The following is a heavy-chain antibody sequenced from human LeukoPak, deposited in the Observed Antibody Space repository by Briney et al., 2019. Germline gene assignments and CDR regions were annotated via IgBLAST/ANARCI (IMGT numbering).Heavy chain of an antibody. D-gene: IGHD3-10*01. V-gene: IGHV3-23*01. Sequence: GTLSLSCVASGFTFSSYGMSWVRQAPGKGLEWVSAIIGSGGSTYYADSVKGRFTISRDNSKNTLYLQMNSLRAEDTAVYYCAKFSPPLLWFGENAFDIWGQGTMVTVSS. CDR2: IIGSGGST. CDR1: GFTFSSYG. CDR3: AKFSPPLLWFGENAFDI. J-gene: IGHJ3*02.